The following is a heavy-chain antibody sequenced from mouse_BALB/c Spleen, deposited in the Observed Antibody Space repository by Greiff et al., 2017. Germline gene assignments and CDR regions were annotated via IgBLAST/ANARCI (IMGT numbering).Heavy chain of an antibody. CDR3: TRDGYYRVGAMDY. CDR2: ISSGGSYT. D-gene: IGHD2-3*01. V-gene: IGHV5-6-4*01. CDR1: GFTFSSYT. J-gene: IGHJ4*01. Sequence: EVQLVESGGGLVKPGGSLKLSCAASGFTFSSYTMSWVRQTPEKRLEWVATISSGGSYTYYPDSVKGRFTLSRDNAKNTLYLQMSSLKSEDTAMYYCTRDGYYRVGAMDYGGQGTSGTVSS.